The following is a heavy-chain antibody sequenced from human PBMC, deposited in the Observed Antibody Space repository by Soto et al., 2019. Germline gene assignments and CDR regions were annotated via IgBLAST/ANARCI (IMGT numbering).Heavy chain of an antibody. V-gene: IGHV1-69*13. CDR1: GGAFSSYA. CDR2: IIPIFGTA. Sequence: SVKVSCKASGGAFSSYAISWVRQAPGQGLEWMGGIIPIFGTANYAQKFQGRVTITADESTSTAYMELSSLRSEDTAVYYCARADSSGYYDYYYYGMDVWGQGTTVTVSS. CDR3: ARADSSGYYDYYYYGMDV. J-gene: IGHJ6*02. D-gene: IGHD3-22*01.